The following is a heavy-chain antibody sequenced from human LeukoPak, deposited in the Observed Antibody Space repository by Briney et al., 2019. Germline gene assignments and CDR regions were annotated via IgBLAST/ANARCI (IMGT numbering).Heavy chain of an antibody. V-gene: IGHV3-23*01. CDR3: AKPRITMVRGVLDAFDI. Sequence: GSLRLSCAASGFTFSSYAMSWVRQAPGKGLEWVSAISGSGGSTYYADSVKGRFTISRDNSKNTLYLQMNSLRAEDTAVYYCAKPRITMVRGVLDAFDIWGQGTMVTVSS. CDR1: GFTFSSYA. J-gene: IGHJ3*02. D-gene: IGHD3-10*01. CDR2: ISGSGGST.